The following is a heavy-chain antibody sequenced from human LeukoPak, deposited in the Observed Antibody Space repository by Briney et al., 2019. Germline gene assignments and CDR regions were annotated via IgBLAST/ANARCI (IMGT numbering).Heavy chain of an antibody. V-gene: IGHV3-53*01. CDR1: GFTVSSNY. Sequence: GGSLRLSCAASGFTVSSNYMSWVRQAPGKGLEWVSVIYSGGSTYYADSVKGRFTISRDNSKNTLYLQMNSLRAEDTAVYYCARDQGWELRSRWFDPWGQGTLVTVSS. D-gene: IGHD1-26*01. CDR3: ARDQGWELRSRWFDP. J-gene: IGHJ5*02. CDR2: IYSGGST.